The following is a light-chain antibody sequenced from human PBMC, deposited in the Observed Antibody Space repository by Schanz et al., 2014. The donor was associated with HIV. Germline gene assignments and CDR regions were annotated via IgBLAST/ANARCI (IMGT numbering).Light chain of an antibody. CDR2: EVN. CDR3: CSYTTTSTYV. Sequence: QSALTQPASVSGSPGQSITISCTGTSSDVGYYNYVSWYQQHPGKAPKLMIYEVNQRPSGVPDRFSGSKSGNTASLTISGLQAEDEADYYCCSYTTTSTYVFGAGTKLTVL. CDR1: SSDVGYYNY. J-gene: IGLJ1*01. V-gene: IGLV2-14*01.